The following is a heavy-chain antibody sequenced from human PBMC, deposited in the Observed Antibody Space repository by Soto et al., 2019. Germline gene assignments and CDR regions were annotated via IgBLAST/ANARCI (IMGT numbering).Heavy chain of an antibody. CDR3: AKEPTGDTGYFDY. CDR2: ISGSGGGT. J-gene: IGHJ4*02. CDR1: VFTFSISA. Sequence: WGALLVSCAASVFTFSISAMSWVRQAPGKGLEWVSAISGSGGGTYYADSVKGRFTISRDNSKNTLYLQMNSLRAEDTAVYYCAKEPTGDTGYFDYWGQGTMVTVSS. V-gene: IGHV3-23*01. D-gene: IGHD2-21*01.